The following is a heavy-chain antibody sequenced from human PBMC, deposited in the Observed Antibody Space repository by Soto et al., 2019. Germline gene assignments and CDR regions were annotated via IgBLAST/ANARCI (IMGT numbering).Heavy chain of an antibody. Sequence: EVQLVESGGGLVKPGGSLRLSCAASGFTFSSYSMNWVRQAPGKGLEWVSSISSSSSYIYYADSGKGRFTISRDNAKNSLYLQMNSLRAEDTAVYYCARLNGKTYDFWSGYYDYYYYGMDVWGQGTTVTVSS. CDR1: GFTFSSYS. CDR3: ARLNGKTYDFWSGYYDYYYYGMDV. CDR2: ISSSSSYI. V-gene: IGHV3-21*01. J-gene: IGHJ6*02. D-gene: IGHD3-3*01.